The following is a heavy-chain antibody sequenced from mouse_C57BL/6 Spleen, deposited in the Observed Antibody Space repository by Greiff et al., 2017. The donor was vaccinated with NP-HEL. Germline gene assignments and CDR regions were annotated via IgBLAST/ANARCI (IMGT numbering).Heavy chain of an antibody. J-gene: IGHJ3*01. CDR2: ISDGGSYT. V-gene: IGHV5-4*01. Sequence: EVQRVESGGGLVKPGGSLKLSCAASGFTFSSYAMSWVRQTPEKRLEWVATISDGGSYTYYPDNVKGRFTITRDNAKNNLYLQMSHLKSEDTAMYYCAREWLLAYWGQGTLLTVSA. CDR3: AREWLLAY. CDR1: GFTFSSYA.